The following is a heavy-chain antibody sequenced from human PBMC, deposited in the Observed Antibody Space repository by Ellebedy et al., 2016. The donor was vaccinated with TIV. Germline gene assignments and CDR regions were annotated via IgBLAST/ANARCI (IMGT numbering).Heavy chain of an antibody. CDR3: ARPPYDFLTGYYHKWFDP. J-gene: IGHJ5*02. CDR2: IIPIFGTA. Sequence: ASVKVSCKASGGTFSRYAISWVRQAPGQGLEWMGGIIPIFGTANYAQKFQGRVTITADESTSTAYMELSSLRSEHTAVYYCARPPYDFLTGYYHKWFDPWGQGTLVTVSS. V-gene: IGHV1-69*13. D-gene: IGHD3-9*01. CDR1: GGTFSRYA.